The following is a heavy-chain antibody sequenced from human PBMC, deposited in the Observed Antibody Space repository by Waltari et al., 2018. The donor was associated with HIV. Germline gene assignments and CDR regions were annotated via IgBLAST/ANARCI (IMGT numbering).Heavy chain of an antibody. CDR1: GGTFSNYA. V-gene: IGHV1-69*01. Sequence: QVQLVQSGAEVKKPGSSVTVSCQTSGGTFSNYAVYWVRQAPGQGLELVGQNNPIVGTTNYAQKFQGRVTITAGESTGTVYMELRSLRSEDTAMYYCARSSPGDDFWSGKLVSWGQGTQVTVSS. D-gene: IGHD3-3*01. J-gene: IGHJ5*02. CDR2: NNPIVGTT. CDR3: ARSSPGDDFWSGKLVS.